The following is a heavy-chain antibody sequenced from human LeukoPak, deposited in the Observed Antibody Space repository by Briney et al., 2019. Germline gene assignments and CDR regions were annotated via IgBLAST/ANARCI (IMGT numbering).Heavy chain of an antibody. CDR1: GHSISSYY. CDR2: IYTSGST. D-gene: IGHD4-17*01. Sequence: KPSETLSPTCTVSGHSISSYYWSWLRQPAGKGLEWIGRIYTSGSTNYNPSLKSRVTMSVDTSKNQFSLKLSSVTAADTAVYYCARDRVDPYGDPNWFDHWGQGTLVTVSS. CDR3: ARDRVDPYGDPNWFDH. V-gene: IGHV4-4*07. J-gene: IGHJ5*02.